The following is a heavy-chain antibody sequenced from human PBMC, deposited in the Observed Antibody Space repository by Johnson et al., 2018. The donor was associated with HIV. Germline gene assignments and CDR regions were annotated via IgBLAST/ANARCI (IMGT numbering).Heavy chain of an antibody. J-gene: IGHJ3*02. Sequence: VQLMESGGGVVQPGRSLRLSCAASGFTFSSYAMHWVRQAPGKGLEWVAVISYDGSNKYYADSVKGRFTISRDNSKNTLYLKMNSLRAEDTAVYYCARETRLLNAFDIWGQGTMVTVSS. CDR2: ISYDGSNK. CDR1: GFTFSSYA. D-gene: IGHD2/OR15-2a*01. V-gene: IGHV3-30-3*01. CDR3: ARETRLLNAFDI.